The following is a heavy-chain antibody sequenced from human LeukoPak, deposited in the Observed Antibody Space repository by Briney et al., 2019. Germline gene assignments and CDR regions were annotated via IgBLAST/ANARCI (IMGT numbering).Heavy chain of an antibody. CDR3: ASGDYSGYDPGD. Sequence: GRSLRLSCAASGFTFSSYAMHWVRQAPGKGLEWVAVISYDGSNKYYADSVKGRFTISRDNSKNTLYLQMNSLRAEDTAVYYCASGDYSGYDPGDWGQGTLITVSS. V-gene: IGHV3-30-3*01. J-gene: IGHJ4*02. D-gene: IGHD5-12*01. CDR1: GFTFSSYA. CDR2: ISYDGSNK.